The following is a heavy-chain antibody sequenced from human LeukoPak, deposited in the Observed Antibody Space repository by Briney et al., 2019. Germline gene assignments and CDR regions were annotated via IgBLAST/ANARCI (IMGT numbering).Heavy chain of an antibody. CDR1: GYTFTSYY. D-gene: IGHD2-21*02. V-gene: IGHV1-46*01. Sequence: ASVKVSCKASGYTFTSYYMHWVRQAPGQGLEWMGIINPSGGSTSYAQKLQGRVTTTRDTSTSTVYMELSSLRSEDTAVYYCARYCGGDCYSGGYWGQGTLVTVSS. CDR2: INPSGGST. J-gene: IGHJ4*02. CDR3: ARYCGGDCYSGGY.